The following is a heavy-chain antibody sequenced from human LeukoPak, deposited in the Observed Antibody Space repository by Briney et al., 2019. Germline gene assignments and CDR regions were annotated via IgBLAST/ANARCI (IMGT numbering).Heavy chain of an antibody. CDR1: GGSISSSSYY. CDR3: ARETPWDGYYYGSGSYCQFDY. D-gene: IGHD3-10*01. Sequence: SETLSLTCTVSGGSISSSSYYWGWVRQPPGTGLEWIGSIYYSGSTYYNPSLKSRVTISVDTSKNQFSLKLSSVTAADTAVYYCARETPWDGYYYGSGSYCQFDYWGQGTLVTVSS. V-gene: IGHV4-39*07. CDR2: IYYSGST. J-gene: IGHJ4*02.